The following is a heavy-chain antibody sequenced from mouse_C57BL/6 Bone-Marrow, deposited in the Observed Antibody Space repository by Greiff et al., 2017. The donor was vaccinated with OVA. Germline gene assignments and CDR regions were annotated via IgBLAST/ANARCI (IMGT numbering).Heavy chain of an antibody. CDR3: ASRAVVAILYFDV. CDR1: GYTFTSYW. D-gene: IGHD1-1*01. J-gene: IGHJ1*03. Sequence: VQLQQPGAELVKPGASVKLSCKASGYTFTSYWMHWVKQRLGQGLEWIGMIHPNSGSTNYNAKFKGKATLTVDKSSSTAYMQLSSLTSEDSAVYFRASRAVVAILYFDVWGTGTTVTVSA. CDR2: IHPNSGST. V-gene: IGHV1-64*01.